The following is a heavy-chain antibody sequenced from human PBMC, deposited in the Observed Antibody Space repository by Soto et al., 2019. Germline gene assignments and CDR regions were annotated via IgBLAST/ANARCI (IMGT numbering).Heavy chain of an antibody. V-gene: IGHV3-30*18. CDR2: ISHDGSKK. D-gene: IGHD3-3*01. J-gene: IGHJ5*02. CDR1: GFTISTHG. CDR3: AKDKGPYYDFWSGQRWFDP. Sequence: QVQLVESWGGVVHTGTSLRLSCAASGFTISTHGMHWVRQAPGKGPEWVAVISHDGSKKYYVESVEGRFSISRDNSKSIVHLLRNNVRTEDTAVYYCAKDKGPYYDFWSGQRWFDPWGQGTLVTVSS.